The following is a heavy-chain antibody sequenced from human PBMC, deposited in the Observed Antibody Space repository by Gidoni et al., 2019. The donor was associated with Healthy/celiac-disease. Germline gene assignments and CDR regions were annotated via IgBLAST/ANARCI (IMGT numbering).Heavy chain of an antibody. CDR1: GGSISSGGYY. J-gene: IGHJ5*02. D-gene: IGHD2-8*01. CDR3: AGGYCTKGVCYHNWFDH. CDR2: IYYSGSN. Sequence: QVQLHESGPGLVTPSQTLSLACTVSGGSISSGGYYWSWIRQHPGKGLEWLGYIYYSGSNYYNPALKSRVTISVDTSKNQFSLKLSSVTAADTAVYYCAGGYCTKGVCYHNWFDHWGQGTLVTVSS. V-gene: IGHV4-31*03.